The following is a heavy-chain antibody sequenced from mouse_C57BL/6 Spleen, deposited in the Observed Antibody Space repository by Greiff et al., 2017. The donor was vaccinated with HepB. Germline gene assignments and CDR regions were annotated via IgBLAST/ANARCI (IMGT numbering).Heavy chain of an antibody. Sequence: VQLQQPGAELVMPGASVKLSCKASGYTFTSYWMHWVKQRPGQGLEWIGEIDPSDSYTNYNQKFKGKSTLTVDKSSSPAYMQLSSLTSEDSAVYYCARGGYYGSSLYYFDYWGQGTTLTVSS. J-gene: IGHJ2*01. CDR1: GYTFTSYW. CDR2: IDPSDSYT. D-gene: IGHD1-1*01. V-gene: IGHV1-69*01. CDR3: ARGGYYGSSLYYFDY.